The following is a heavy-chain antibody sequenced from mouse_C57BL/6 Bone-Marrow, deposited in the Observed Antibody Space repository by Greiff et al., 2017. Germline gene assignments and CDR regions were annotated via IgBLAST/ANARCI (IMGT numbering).Heavy chain of an antibody. J-gene: IGHJ1*03. CDR1: GYSITSGYY. CDR3: ARERGNWYFDV. Sequence: ESGPGLVKPSQSLSLTCSVTGYSITSGYYWNWIRQLPGNKLEWMGYISYDGSNNYNPSLKNRISITRDTSKNQFCLKLNSVTTEDTATCYCARERGNWYFDVWGTGTTVTVSA. CDR2: ISYDGSN. V-gene: IGHV3-6*01.